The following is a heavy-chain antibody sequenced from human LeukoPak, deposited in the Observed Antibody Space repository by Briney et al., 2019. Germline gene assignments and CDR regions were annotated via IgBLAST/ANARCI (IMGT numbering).Heavy chain of an antibody. J-gene: IGHJ4*02. CDR1: GVSINTCCYY. Sequence: SETLSLTCNVSGVSINTCCYYWTWIRQPPGKGLEWIGYKYYSGSTRYNSSLRSRLTISLDSSKNQFSLRLTSVTAADTAVYYCARGRSYGFDFDSWGPGTLVIVSS. CDR3: ARGRSYGFDFDS. CDR2: KYYSGST. V-gene: IGHV4-61*01. D-gene: IGHD5-18*01.